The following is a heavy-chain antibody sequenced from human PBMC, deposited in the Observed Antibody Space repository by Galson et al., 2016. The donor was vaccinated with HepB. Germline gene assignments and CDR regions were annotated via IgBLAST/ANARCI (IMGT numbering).Heavy chain of an antibody. CDR2: ISGNGDKT. CDR3: ARIFLEERSGGLVWFDS. CDR1: EFVFRNYA. Sequence: SLRLSCAASEFVFRNYAMAWVRQAPGKGLEWVSGISGNGDKTYYAASVKGRFTLSRDNSRITLHLELKSRRVDDTAVYYCARIFLEERSGGLVWFDSWGLGTRVSVSS. J-gene: IGHJ5*01. V-gene: IGHV3-23*01. D-gene: IGHD2-8*02.